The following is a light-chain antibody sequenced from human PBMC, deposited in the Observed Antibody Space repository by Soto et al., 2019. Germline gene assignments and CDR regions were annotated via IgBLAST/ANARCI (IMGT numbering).Light chain of an antibody. CDR1: QSVRSSY. CDR2: GAS. CDR3: QQYGSPPT. Sequence: EIWLTQSPGTLSLSPGERATLSCGASQSVRSSYLAWYKQKPCQAPRLLIYGASSRATGIPDRLSGSGSGTEFTLTISRLEPEDFAVYYCQQYGSPPTFGQGTRLEIK. J-gene: IGKJ5*01. V-gene: IGKV3-20*01.